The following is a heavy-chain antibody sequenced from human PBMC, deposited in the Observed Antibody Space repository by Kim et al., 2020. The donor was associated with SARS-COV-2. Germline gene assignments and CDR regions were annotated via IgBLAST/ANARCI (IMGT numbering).Heavy chain of an antibody. Sequence: SETLSLTCTVSGGSISSYYWSWIRQPPGKGLEWIGYIYYSGSTNYNPSLKSRVTISVDTSKNQFSLKLSSVTAADTAVYYCARVPYYDRGHWYFDYWGQGTLVTVSS. CDR2: IYYSGST. D-gene: IGHD3-22*01. CDR3: ARVPYYDRGHWYFDY. J-gene: IGHJ4*02. CDR1: GGSISSYY. V-gene: IGHV4-59*13.